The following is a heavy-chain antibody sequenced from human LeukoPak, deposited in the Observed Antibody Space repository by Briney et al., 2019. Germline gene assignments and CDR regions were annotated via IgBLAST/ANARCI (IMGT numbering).Heavy chain of an antibody. D-gene: IGHD3-22*01. CDR1: GYTFTSYA. Sequence: ASVKVSCKASGYTFTSYAMHWVRQAPGQRLEWMGWINAGNGNTKYSQKFQGRVTITKDTSASTAYMELSSLRSEDTAVYYCARDPDYYYDSSGYYPHYFDYWGQGTLVTVSS. CDR2: INAGNGNT. V-gene: IGHV1-3*01. J-gene: IGHJ4*02. CDR3: ARDPDYYYDSSGYYPHYFDY.